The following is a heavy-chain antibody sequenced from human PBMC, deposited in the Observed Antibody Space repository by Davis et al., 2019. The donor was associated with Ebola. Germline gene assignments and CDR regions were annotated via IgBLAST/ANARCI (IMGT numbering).Heavy chain of an antibody. CDR1: GFTFSSYA. V-gene: IGHV3-48*02. D-gene: IGHD2/OR15-2a*01. CDR2: ISLSGTII. Sequence: GGSLRLSCAASGFTFSSYAMHWVRQAPGEGLEWLSFISLSGTIIYYTDSVKGRFTISRDNAENSLYLQMTNLRDEDTAVYYCASQDFWGQGTLVTVSS. J-gene: IGHJ4*02. CDR3: ASQDF.